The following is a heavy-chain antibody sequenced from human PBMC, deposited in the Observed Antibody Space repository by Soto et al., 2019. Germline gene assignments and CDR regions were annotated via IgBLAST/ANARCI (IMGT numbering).Heavy chain of an antibody. CDR1: GDSISSYY. CDR3: ARLGDYDFWSGYFNWFDP. J-gene: IGHJ5*02. V-gene: IGHV4-59*08. D-gene: IGHD3-3*01. Sequence: PSETLSLTCTVSGDSISSYYWSWIRQPPGKGLEWIGYIHYSGSTNYNPSLKSRVTISVDTSKNQFSLKLSSVTAADTAVYYCARLGDYDFWSGYFNWFDPWGQGTLVTVS. CDR2: IHYSGST.